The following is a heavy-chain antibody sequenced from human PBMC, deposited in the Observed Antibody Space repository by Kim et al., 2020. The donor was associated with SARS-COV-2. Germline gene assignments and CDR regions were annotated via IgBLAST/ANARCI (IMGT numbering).Heavy chain of an antibody. CDR3: ARAETRITIFGVVIILAFDI. V-gene: IGHV4-31*03. J-gene: IGHJ3*02. Sequence: SETLSLTCTVSGGSISSGGYYWSWIRQHPGKGLVWIVYIYYSGSTYYNPSLKSRVTISVDTSKNQFSLKLSSVTAADTAVYYCARAETRITIFGVVIILAFDIWGQGTMVTVSS. CDR2: IYYSGST. D-gene: IGHD3-3*01. CDR1: GGSISSGGYY.